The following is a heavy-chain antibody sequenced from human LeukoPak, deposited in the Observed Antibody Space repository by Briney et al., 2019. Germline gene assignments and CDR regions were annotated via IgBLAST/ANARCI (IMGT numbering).Heavy chain of an antibody. CDR1: GESLSGYY. V-gene: IGHV4-34*01. CDR3: ARIGYNYGFSFDY. J-gene: IGHJ4*02. CDR2: INHSGST. D-gene: IGHD5-18*01. Sequence: SETLSLTCAVYGESLSGYYWSWIRQTPGKGLEWIGEINHSGSTNYNPSLKSRVTISVDTSKNQFSLRLSSVTAADTAVYYCARIGYNYGFSFDYWGQGTLVTVSS.